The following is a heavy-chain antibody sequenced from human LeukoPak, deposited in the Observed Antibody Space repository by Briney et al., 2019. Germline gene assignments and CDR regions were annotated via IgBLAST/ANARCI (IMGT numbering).Heavy chain of an antibody. CDR3: ARDRSIGLVSGYSDY. V-gene: IGHV1-69*06. CDR1: GGTFSGYA. J-gene: IGHJ4*02. Sequence: ASVKVSCKASGGTFSGYAISWVRQAPGQGLEWMGGIIPIFGTANYAQKFQGRVTITADKSTSTAYMELSSLRSEDTAVYYCARDRSIGLVSGYSDYWGQGTLVTVSS. D-gene: IGHD3-22*01. CDR2: IIPIFGTA.